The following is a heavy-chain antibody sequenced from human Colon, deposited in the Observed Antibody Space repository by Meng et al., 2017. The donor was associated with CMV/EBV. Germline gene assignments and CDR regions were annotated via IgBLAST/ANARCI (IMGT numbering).Heavy chain of an antibody. V-gene: IGHV1-18*01. D-gene: IGHD5-18*01. CDR2: ISAYNGNT. J-gene: IGHJ4*02. CDR1: GYTFASFG. CDR3: ARGNVDTAMVSDY. Sequence: KASGYTFASFGISWMRQAPGQGLEWMGWISAYNGNTNYAQKFQGRVTMTTDTSTSTAYMELRSLRSDDTAVYYCARGNVDTAMVSDYWGQGTLVTVSS.